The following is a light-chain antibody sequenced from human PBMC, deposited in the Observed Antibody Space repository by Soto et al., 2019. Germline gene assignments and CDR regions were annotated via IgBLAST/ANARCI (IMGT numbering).Light chain of an antibody. J-gene: IGKJ1*01. V-gene: IGKV1-8*01. CDR2: GAS. Sequence: IRMTQSPSSFSASIGDRVTITCRASQDISSSLGWYQQIPGRAPKLLISGASNLQSGVPSRFSGSGSGTDFTLTISSLQSEDVATYYCQHYYSSPPTFGQGTKVEIK. CDR1: QDISSS. CDR3: QHYYSSPPT.